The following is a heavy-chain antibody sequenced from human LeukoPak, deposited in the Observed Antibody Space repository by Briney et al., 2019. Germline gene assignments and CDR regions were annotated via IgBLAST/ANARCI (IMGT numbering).Heavy chain of an antibody. J-gene: IGHJ4*02. V-gene: IGHV3-7*01. CDR2: IKQDGSEK. CDR1: GFTFSSYW. D-gene: IGHD1-1*01. CDR3: ARDRLRYFVDY. Sequence: PGGSLRLSCAASGFTFSSYWMSWVRQAPGKGLEWVANIKQDGSEKYYVDSVKGRFTTSRDNAKNSLYLQMNSLRAEDTAVYYCARDRLRYFVDYWGQGTLVTVSS.